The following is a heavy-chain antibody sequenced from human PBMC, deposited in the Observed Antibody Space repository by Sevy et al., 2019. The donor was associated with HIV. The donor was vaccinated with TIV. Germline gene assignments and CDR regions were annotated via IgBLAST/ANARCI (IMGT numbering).Heavy chain of an antibody. V-gene: IGHV1-69*13. CDR2: IIPIFATA. Sequence: GVSVKVSCKAAGGTFSRYPFIWVRQAPGQGLEWMGGIIPIFATANYAQKFQGRVTITADESTSTTYMELSSLRSEDTAVYYCALAAQVTMNVAGGFFEYWGQGTLVTVSS. J-gene: IGHJ4*02. D-gene: IGHD3-22*01. CDR3: ALAAQVTMNVAGGFFEY. CDR1: GGTFSRYP.